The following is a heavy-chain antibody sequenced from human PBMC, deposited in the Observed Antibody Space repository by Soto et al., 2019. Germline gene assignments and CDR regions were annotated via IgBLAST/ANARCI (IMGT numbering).Heavy chain of an antibody. CDR2: IFWDDDK. D-gene: IGHD2-15*01. Sequence: QVTLKESGPTLAKPTQPLTLTCTLSGFSLSTSGVSVGWIRQPPGKALEWLELIFWDDDKRYSPSLKSRLTITKDTSKNQVVLTMTNVDPVDTATYYCARSVTVAATTHPFDYWGQGTLVTVSS. V-gene: IGHV2-5*02. J-gene: IGHJ4*02. CDR3: ARSVTVAATTHPFDY. CDR1: GFSLSTSGVS.